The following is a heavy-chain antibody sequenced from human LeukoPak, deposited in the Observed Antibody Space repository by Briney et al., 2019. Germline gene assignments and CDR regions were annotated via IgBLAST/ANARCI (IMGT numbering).Heavy chain of an antibody. CDR2: ISYDGSNK. J-gene: IGHJ4*02. Sequence: GGSLRLSCAASGFTFSSYAMHWVRQAPGKGLEWVAVISYDGSNKYYADSVKGRFTISRDNSKNTLYLQMNSLRAEDTAVYYCVTSSGLYYFDHWGQGTLVTVSS. D-gene: IGHD3-22*01. CDR1: GFTFSSYA. CDR3: VTSSGLYYFDH. V-gene: IGHV3-30-3*01.